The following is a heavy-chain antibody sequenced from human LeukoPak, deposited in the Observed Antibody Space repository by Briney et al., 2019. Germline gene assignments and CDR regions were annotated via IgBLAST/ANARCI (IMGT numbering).Heavy chain of an antibody. Sequence: PSETLSLTCTVPGGSISDVSYYWGWIRQPPGKGLEWIGIIYFSASTYYSPSLKSRVTMSVDTSKHQFSLKLNSVTASDTALYYCASLGGGYTGLEKAYFDYWGQGTLVTVSS. J-gene: IGHJ4*02. D-gene: IGHD5-18*01. CDR1: GGSISDVSYY. CDR3: ASLGGGYTGLEKAYFDY. V-gene: IGHV4-39*01. CDR2: IYFSAST.